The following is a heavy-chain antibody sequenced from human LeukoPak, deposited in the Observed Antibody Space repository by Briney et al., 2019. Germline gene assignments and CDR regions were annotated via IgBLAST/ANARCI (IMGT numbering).Heavy chain of an antibody. D-gene: IGHD3-9*01. CDR1: GFTFSSYG. CDR3: ARDKHDILTGYV. CDR2: IRYDGSNK. J-gene: IGHJ4*02. V-gene: IGHV3-30*02. Sequence: PGGSLRLSCAASGFTFSSYGMHWVRQAPGKGLEWVAFIRYDGSNKYYADSVKGRFTISRDNSKNTLYLQMNSLRAEDTAVYYCARDKHDILTGYVWGQGTLVTVSS.